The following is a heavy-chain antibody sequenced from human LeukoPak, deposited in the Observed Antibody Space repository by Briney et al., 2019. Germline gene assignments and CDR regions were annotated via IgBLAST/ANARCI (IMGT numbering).Heavy chain of an antibody. CDR3: AKGQKHDFWSGFSHIYFDY. CDR2: INSDGSST. D-gene: IGHD3-3*01. J-gene: IGHJ4*02. V-gene: IGHV3-74*01. CDR1: GFTFSSYW. Sequence: PGGSLRLSCAASGFTFSSYWMHWVRQAPGKGLVWVSRINSDGSSTSYADSVKGRFTISRDNSKNTMYLQMNGLSAEDTATYYCAKGQKHDFWSGFSHIYFDYWGQGTLVTVSS.